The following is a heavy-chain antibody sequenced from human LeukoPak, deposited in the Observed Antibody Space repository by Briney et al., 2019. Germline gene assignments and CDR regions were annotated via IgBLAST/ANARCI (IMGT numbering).Heavy chain of an antibody. Sequence: QTGGSLKLSCAASGFTFSDFAMHWVRQASGKGLEWLGRIRSKANNYATEYAASVKGRFTISRDDSKNTAYLQMNSLKTEDTAVYYCTTRNYYDTSGYPQDYFDHWGQGTLVTVPS. J-gene: IGHJ4*02. V-gene: IGHV3-73*01. CDR3: TTRNYYDTSGYPQDYFDH. CDR2: IRSKANNYAT. D-gene: IGHD3-22*01. CDR1: GFTFSDFA.